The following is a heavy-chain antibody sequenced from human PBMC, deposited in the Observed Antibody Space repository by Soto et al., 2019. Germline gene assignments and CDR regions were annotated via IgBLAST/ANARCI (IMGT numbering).Heavy chain of an antibody. V-gene: IGHV3-23*01. CDR3: AKDRWYYEDSSGYYGDAFEI. CDR1: GFTFSSYA. CDR2: ISGSGGST. Sequence: GGSLRLSCAASGFTFSSYAMSWVRQAPGKGLEWVSAISGSGGSTYYADSVKGRFTISRDNSKNTLYLQMNSLRAEDTAVYYCAKDRWYYEDSSGYYGDAFEIWGQGTMVTV. J-gene: IGHJ3*02. D-gene: IGHD3-22*01.